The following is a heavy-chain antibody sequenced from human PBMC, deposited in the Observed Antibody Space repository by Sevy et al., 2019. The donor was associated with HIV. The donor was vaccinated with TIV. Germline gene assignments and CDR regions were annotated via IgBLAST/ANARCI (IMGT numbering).Heavy chain of an antibody. D-gene: IGHD3-9*01. CDR1: GGTFSSYA. CDR2: IIPILGIA. J-gene: IGHJ4*02. CDR3: AGGILTYYDILTGYLDPECFDY. V-gene: IGHV1-69*10. Sequence: ASVKVSCKASGGTFSSYAISWVRQAPGQGLEWMGGIIPILGIANYAQKFQGRVTITADKSTSTAYMELSSLRSEDTAVYYCAGGILTYYDILTGYLDPECFDYWGQGTLVTVSS.